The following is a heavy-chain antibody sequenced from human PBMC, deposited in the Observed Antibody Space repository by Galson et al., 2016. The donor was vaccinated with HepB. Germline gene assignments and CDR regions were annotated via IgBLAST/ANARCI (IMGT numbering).Heavy chain of an antibody. V-gene: IGHV3-48*03. Sequence: SLRLSCAASGFTFSSYEMLWVRQAPGKGLEWLSYIKPSGDTVFYAGSVKGRFTISRDNAENSLYLQMNSLKVEDTAIYYCARGGFCGVNCHSTLLDYWGQGSLVTVSS. J-gene: IGHJ4*02. D-gene: IGHD2-15*01. CDR2: IKPSGDTV. CDR3: ARGGFCGVNCHSTLLDY. CDR1: GFTFSSYE.